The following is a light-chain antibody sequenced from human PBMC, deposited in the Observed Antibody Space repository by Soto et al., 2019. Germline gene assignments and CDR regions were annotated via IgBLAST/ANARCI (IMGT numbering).Light chain of an antibody. CDR1: TSNIGAPYD. V-gene: IGLV1-40*01. J-gene: IGLJ1*01. CDR3: SSYGGRYNYV. Sequence: QSVLTQPPSVSGAPGQRVSISCTGSTSNIGAPYDVHWYQHLPGTAPKLLIYGDNNRPSGVPDRFSGSKSGTSASLAITRLQAEDEADYYCSSYGGRYNYVFGTGTKVTVL. CDR2: GDN.